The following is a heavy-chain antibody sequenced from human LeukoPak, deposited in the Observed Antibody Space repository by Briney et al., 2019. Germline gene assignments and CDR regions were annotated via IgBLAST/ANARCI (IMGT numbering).Heavy chain of an antibody. CDR1: GGSISSYY. CDR3: ARTPPRTVAYDGMDV. Sequence: SETLSLTCTVSGGSISSYYWSWIRQPPGKGLEWIGYIYYSGSTNYNPSLKSRVTISVGTSKNQFSLKLSSVTAADTAVYYCARTPPRTVAYDGMDVWGQGTAVTVSS. V-gene: IGHV4-59*01. J-gene: IGHJ6*02. D-gene: IGHD2-2*01. CDR2: IYYSGST.